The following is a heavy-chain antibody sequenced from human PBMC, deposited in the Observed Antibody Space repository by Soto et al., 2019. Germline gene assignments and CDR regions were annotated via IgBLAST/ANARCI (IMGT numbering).Heavy chain of an antibody. CDR3: ARATRGYGDYSLNHDY. CDR1: GGSISGYY. D-gene: IGHD4-17*01. J-gene: IGHJ4*02. V-gene: IGHV4-59*01. CDR2: IYSTGIT. Sequence: SETLSLTCAVSGGSISGYYWSWIRQTPGKGLEWIAYIYSTGITNYSPSLKSRVTISLDTSKNQLSLKLTSVTAADTAVYYCARATRGYGDYSLNHDYWGQGTLVTVSS.